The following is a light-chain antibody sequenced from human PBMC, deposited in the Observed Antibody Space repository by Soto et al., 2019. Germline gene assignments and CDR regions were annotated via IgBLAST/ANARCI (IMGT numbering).Light chain of an antibody. J-gene: IGLJ2*01. CDR2: DVN. CDR3: CSYAGSYTVV. CDR1: SSDVGGYNY. V-gene: IGLV2-11*01. Sequence: QSALTQPRSVSGSPGQSVTISCTRTSSDVGGYNYVSWYQQHPGKAPKLMISDVNKRPSGVPDRFSGSKSGNTASLTISGLQAEDEADYHCCSYAGSYTVVFGGGTKLTVL.